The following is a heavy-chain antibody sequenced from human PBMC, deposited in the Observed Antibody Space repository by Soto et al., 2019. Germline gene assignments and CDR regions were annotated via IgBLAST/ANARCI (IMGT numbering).Heavy chain of an antibody. D-gene: IGHD3-3*01. Sequence: ASVKVSCKASGYTFTSYYMHWVRQAPGQGLEWMGIINPSGGSTSYAQKFQGRVTMTRDTTTSTVYMELSSLRSEDTAVYYCAREAFLPLFCSGFTRGYYATDVWGPATTVTVSS. CDR3: AREAFLPLFCSGFTRGYYATDV. V-gene: IGHV1-46*01. J-gene: IGHJ6*02. CDR2: INPSGGST. CDR1: GYTFTSYY.